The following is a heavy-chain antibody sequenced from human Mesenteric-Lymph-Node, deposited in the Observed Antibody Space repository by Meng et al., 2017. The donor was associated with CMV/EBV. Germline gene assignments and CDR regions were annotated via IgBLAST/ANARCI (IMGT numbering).Heavy chain of an antibody. CDR2: INHSGST. CDR1: GGSFSGYY. Sequence: QVQLHQWGAGLLKPSEPLSVTFAVYGGSFSGYYWNWIRQSPEKGLEWIGEINHSGSTTYNPSFTSRIIISVDTSTNQISLNMSSVTAADTAVYYCARGSSYDILTGYFDYWGQGALVTVSS. CDR3: ARGSSYDILTGYFDY. V-gene: IGHV4-34*01. J-gene: IGHJ4*02. D-gene: IGHD3-9*01.